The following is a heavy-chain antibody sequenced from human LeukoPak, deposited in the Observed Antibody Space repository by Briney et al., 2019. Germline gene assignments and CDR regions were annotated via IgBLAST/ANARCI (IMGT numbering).Heavy chain of an antibody. CDR1: GGTFSSYA. J-gene: IGHJ6*02. Sequence: GSSVKVSCKASGGTFSSYAISWVRQAPGQWLEWMGGIIPIFGTANYAQKFQGRVTITADESTSTAYMELSSLRSEDTAVYYCARTESSGYYYEPKNGMDVWGQGTTVTVSS. CDR3: ARTESSGYYYEPKNGMDV. CDR2: IIPIFGTA. V-gene: IGHV1-69*01. D-gene: IGHD3-22*01.